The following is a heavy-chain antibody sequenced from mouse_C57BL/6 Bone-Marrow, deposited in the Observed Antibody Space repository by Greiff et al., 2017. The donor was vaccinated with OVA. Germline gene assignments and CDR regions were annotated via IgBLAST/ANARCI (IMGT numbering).Heavy chain of an antibody. V-gene: IGHV10-1*01. CDR1: GFSFNTYA. J-gene: IGHJ1*03. CDR3: GRHEVYWYFDV. CDR2: IRSKSSNYAT. Sequence: EVMLVESGGGLVQPKGSLKLSCAASGFSFNTYAMNWVRQAPGKGLEWVARIRSKSSNYATYYADSVKDRFTISRDDSESMLYLQMNNLKTEDTAMYYCGRHEVYWYFDVWGTGTTVTVSS.